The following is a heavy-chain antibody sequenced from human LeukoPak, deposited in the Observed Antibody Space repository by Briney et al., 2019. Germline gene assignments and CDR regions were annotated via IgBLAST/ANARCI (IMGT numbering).Heavy chain of an antibody. CDR2: INQDGSNI. Sequence: PGGSLRLSCIVSGFTFSSYWMTWVRQAPGKGLEGVANINQDGSNIFYADSVKGGFTISRDNAKNSLYLQMNSLRAEDTAVYFCARYTNGLDSWGQGTLVTVSS. J-gene: IGHJ4*02. CDR1: GFTFSSYW. D-gene: IGHD2-8*01. V-gene: IGHV3-7*01. CDR3: ARYTNGLDS.